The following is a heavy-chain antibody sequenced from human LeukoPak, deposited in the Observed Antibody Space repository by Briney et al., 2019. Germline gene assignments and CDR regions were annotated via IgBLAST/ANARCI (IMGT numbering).Heavy chain of an antibody. Sequence: GASVKVSCKASGYSFTGHYMHWVRQAPGQGLEWMGWINPDSGGTNYAQKFQGRVTMTRDTSLTTAYMGLTRLTSDDTAVYYCARGGFSNEEFDPWGQGTLVTVSS. CDR3: ARGGFSNEEFDP. J-gene: IGHJ5*02. CDR1: GYSFTGHY. CDR2: INPDSGGT. V-gene: IGHV1-2*02. D-gene: IGHD3-3*01.